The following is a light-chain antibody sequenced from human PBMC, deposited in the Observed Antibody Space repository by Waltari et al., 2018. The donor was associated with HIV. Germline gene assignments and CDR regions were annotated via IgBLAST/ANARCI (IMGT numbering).Light chain of an antibody. CDR1: SRDVGGYNF. CDR3: CAYAGSTTYVI. V-gene: IGLV2-23*02. Sequence: QSALTQHASVSGSPGQSITIYCTGTSRDVGGYNFVSWYQQPPVKAPKLMIYEVSKRPSGVSNRFSGSKSGNTASLTISGLQAEDEADYYCCAYAGSTTYVIFGGGTKLTVL. CDR2: EVS. J-gene: IGLJ2*01.